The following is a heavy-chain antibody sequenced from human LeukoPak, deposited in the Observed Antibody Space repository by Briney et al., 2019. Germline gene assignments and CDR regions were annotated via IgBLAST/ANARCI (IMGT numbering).Heavy chain of an antibody. J-gene: IGHJ4*02. CDR2: ISYDGSNK. CDR1: GFTFSSYA. D-gene: IGHD6-6*01. CDR3: AREREYSWGY. Sequence: GGSLRLSCAASGFTFSSYAMHWVRQAPGKGLEWVAAISYDGSNKYYADSVKGRFTISRDNSKNTLYLQMNSLRAEDTAVYYCAREREYSWGYWGQGTLVTVSS. V-gene: IGHV3-30*04.